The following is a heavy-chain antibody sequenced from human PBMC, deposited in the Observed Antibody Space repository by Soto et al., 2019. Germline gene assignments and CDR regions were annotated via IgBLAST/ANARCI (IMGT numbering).Heavy chain of an antibody. J-gene: IGHJ6*03. D-gene: IGHD3-9*01. CDR3: ARGIWYDILTGYPIYYYYYMDV. Sequence: ASVKVSCKASGYTFTSYYMHWVRQAPGQGLEWMGIINPSGGSTSYAQKFQGRVTMTRDTSTSTVYMELSSLRSEDTAVYYCARGIWYDILTGYPIYYYYYMDVWGKGTTVTVSS. V-gene: IGHV1-46*03. CDR2: INPSGGST. CDR1: GYTFTSYY.